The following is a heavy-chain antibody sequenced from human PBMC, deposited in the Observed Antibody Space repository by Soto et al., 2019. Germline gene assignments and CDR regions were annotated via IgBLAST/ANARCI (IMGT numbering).Heavy chain of an antibody. CDR1: GGSISSYY. Sequence: KSSETLSLTCTVSGGSISSYYWSWIRQPPGKGLEWIGYIYYSGSTNYNPSLKSRVTISVDTSKNQFSLKLSSVTAADTAVYYCARVDCSSTSCSYFDYWGQGTLVTVSS. V-gene: IGHV4-59*01. D-gene: IGHD2-2*01. CDR2: IYYSGST. J-gene: IGHJ4*02. CDR3: ARVDCSSTSCSYFDY.